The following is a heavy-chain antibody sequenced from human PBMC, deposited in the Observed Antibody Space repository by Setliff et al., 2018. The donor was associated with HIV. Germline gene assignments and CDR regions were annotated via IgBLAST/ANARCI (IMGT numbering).Heavy chain of an antibody. D-gene: IGHD5-18*01. CDR3: AKSLYSYGYYFDY. V-gene: IGHV3-21*01. J-gene: IGHJ4*02. CDR2: ISSSSSYI. Sequence: GGSLRLSCAASGFTFSSYSMNWVRQAPGKGLEWVSSISSSSSYIYYADSVKGRFTISRDNAKNTLYLQMNSLRAEDTAVYYCAKSLYSYGYYFDYWDQGTLVTVSS. CDR1: GFTFSSYS.